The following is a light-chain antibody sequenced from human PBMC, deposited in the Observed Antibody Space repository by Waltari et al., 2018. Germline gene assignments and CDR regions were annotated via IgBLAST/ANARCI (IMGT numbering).Light chain of an antibody. CDR2: SNN. CDR3: GTWDGSLNTMV. Sequence: QSVLTQPPSVSAAPGQTVTVSCSGGRSTSGNNYVSWYQQPPRTAPKLHIYSNNKRPPGIPDRFSGSKSGTSATLGITGLQTGDEGDYYCGTWDGSLNTMVFGGGTKLTVL. J-gene: IGLJ2*01. CDR1: RSTSGNNY. V-gene: IGLV1-51*01.